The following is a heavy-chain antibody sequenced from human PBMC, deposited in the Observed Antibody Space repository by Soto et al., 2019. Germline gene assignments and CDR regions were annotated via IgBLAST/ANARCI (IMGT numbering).Heavy chain of an antibody. J-gene: IGHJ4*02. CDR2: IKGDGSET. D-gene: IGHD5-12*01. V-gene: IGHV3-74*01. CDR1: GFTFSSYW. CDR3: LRGNSGYGNFDY. Sequence: LRLSCAASGFTFSSYWSHWVRQAPGKGLVWVSRIKGDGSETNYADSVKGRFTISRDNAKNTLYLQLNSLRAEDTAVYYCLRGNSGYGNFDYWGQGTRVTVSS.